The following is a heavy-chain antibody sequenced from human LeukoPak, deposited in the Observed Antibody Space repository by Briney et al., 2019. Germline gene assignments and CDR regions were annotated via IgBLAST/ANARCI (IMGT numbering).Heavy chain of an antibody. CDR2: IRSKAYGGTT. D-gene: IGHD6-19*01. CDR3: TRASIAVAAWDY. J-gene: IGHJ4*02. V-gene: IGHV3-49*04. Sequence: PGRSLRLSCTASGFTFGDYAMSWVRQAPGKGLEWVGFIRSKAYGGTTEYAASVKGRFTISRDDSKSIAYLQMNSLKTEDTAVYYCTRASIAVAAWDYWGQGTLVTVSS. CDR1: GFTFGDYA.